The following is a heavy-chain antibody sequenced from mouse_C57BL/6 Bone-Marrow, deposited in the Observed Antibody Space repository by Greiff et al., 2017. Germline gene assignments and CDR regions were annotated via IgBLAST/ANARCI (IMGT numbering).Heavy chain of an antibody. CDR2: IDPETGGN. J-gene: IGHJ3*01. CDR1: GYTFTDYE. Sequence: QVQLQQSGAELVRPGASVTLSCKASGYTFTDYEMHWVKQTPVHGLEWIGAIDPETGGNAYNQKFKGKAILTADKSTSTAYMEIRSLTSEDSAVYYCTRRVVYYDYSFPFADWGQRILVTVSA. V-gene: IGHV1-15*01. D-gene: IGHD2-4*01. CDR3: TRRVVYYDYSFPFAD.